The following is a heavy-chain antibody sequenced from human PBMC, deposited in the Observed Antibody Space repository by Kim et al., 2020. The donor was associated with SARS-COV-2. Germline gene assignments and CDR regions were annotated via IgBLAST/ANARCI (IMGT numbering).Heavy chain of an antibody. J-gene: IGHJ4*02. V-gene: IGHV4-34*01. D-gene: IGHD6-13*01. CDR1: GGSFSGYY. CDR3: ARGGSEYSSSWSNVNDY. Sequence: SETLSLTCAVYGGSFSGYYWSWIRQPPGKGLEWIGEINHSGSTNYNPSLKSRVTISVDTSKNQFSLKLSSVTAADTAVYYCARGGSEYSSSWSNVNDYWGQGTLVTVSS. CDR2: INHSGST.